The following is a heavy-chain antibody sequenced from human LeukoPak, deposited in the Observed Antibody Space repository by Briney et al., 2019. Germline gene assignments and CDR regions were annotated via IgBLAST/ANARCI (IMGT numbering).Heavy chain of an antibody. CDR3: ARDSFAGTDY. J-gene: IGHJ4*02. CDR2: IYTSGST. D-gene: IGHD6-13*01. CDR1: GGSISRGGYY. Sequence: SQTLSLSCAVSGGSISRGGYYWSWIRQPAGKGLEWIGRIYTSGSTNYNPSLKSRVTISVDTSKNQFSLKLSSVTAADTAVYYCARDSFAGTDYWGQGTLVTVSS. V-gene: IGHV4-61*02.